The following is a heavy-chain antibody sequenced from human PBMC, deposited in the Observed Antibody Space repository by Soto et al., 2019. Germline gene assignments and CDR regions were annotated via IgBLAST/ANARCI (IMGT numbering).Heavy chain of an antibody. CDR2: ISYDGSNK. CDR1: EFNISSYC. D-gene: IGHD2-8*01. CDR3: AKTQYAIVDYYYYYMDV. J-gene: IGHJ6*03. V-gene: IGHV3-30*18. Sequence: GVSMRLSSAAAEFNISSYCRHWVSKKPGKGLEWVAVISYDGSNKYYADSVKGRFTISRDNSKNTLYLQMNSLRAEDTAVYYCAKTQYAIVDYYYYYMDVWGKGTTVTVSS.